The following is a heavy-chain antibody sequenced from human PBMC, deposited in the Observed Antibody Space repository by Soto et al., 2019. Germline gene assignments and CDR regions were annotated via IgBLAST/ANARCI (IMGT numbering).Heavy chain of an antibody. V-gene: IGHV4-39*01. CDR3: ASSLHLDCSSTSCYDAFDI. CDR2: IYYSGST. J-gene: IGHJ3*02. D-gene: IGHD2-2*01. CDR1: GGSISSSSYY. Sequence: SETLSLTCTVSGGSISSSSYYWGWIRQPPGKGLEWIGSIYYSGSTYYNPSLKSRVTISVDTSKNQFSLKLSSVTAADTAVYYCASSLHLDCSSTSCYDAFDIWGQGTMVTVSS.